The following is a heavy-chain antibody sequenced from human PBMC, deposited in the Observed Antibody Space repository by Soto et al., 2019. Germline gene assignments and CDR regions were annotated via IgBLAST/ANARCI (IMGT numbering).Heavy chain of an antibody. Sequence: QVQLEQSGAEVKKPGSSVKISCKASGGTLSDHGVSWLRQAPGQGLEWVGATIPVFNTAKYTPKFQARVTIAADKSTNIAYMELGSLRSDDTAFYYCARGVYGSGNYYTGPSAFDIWGQGTLVIVSS. J-gene: IGHJ3*02. CDR2: TIPVFNTA. CDR1: GGTLSDHG. D-gene: IGHD3-10*01. CDR3: ARGVYGSGNYYTGPSAFDI. V-gene: IGHV1-69*06.